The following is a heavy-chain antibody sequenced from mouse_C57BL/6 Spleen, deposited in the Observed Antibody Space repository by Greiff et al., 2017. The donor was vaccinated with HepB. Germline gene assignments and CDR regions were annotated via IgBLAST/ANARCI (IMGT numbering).Heavy chain of an antibody. CDR1: GYAFTNYL. CDR3: ARSPFITTDYYAMDY. J-gene: IGHJ4*01. D-gene: IGHD1-1*01. CDR2: INPGSGGT. V-gene: IGHV1-54*01. Sequence: QVQLQQSGAELVRPGTSVKVSCKASGYAFTNYLIEWVKQRPGQGLEWIGVINPGSGGTNYNEKFKGKATLTADKSSSTAYMQLSSLTSEDSAVYFCARSPFITTDYYAMDYWGQGTSVTVSS.